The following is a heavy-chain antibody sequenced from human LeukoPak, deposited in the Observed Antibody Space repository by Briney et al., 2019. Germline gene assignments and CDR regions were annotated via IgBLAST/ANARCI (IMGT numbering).Heavy chain of an antibody. CDR2: IYHSGST. Sequence: SGTLSLTCAVSGGSISSGGYSWSWIRQPPGKGLEWIGYIYHSGSTYYNPSLKSRVTISVDRSKNQFSLKLSSVTAADTAVYYCARGGGNSRAFDIWGQGTMVTVSS. CDR1: GGSISSGGYS. V-gene: IGHV4-30-2*01. J-gene: IGHJ3*02. CDR3: ARGGGNSRAFDI. D-gene: IGHD3-16*01.